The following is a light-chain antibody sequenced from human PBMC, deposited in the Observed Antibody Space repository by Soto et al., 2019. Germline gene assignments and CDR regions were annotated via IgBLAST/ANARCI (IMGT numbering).Light chain of an antibody. Sequence: DIQMTQSPPTLSASVGDRVTITCRASKSISSWLAWFQQKPGKAPKLLIYDASNLQSGVPSRFSGSGSGTEFTLTISSLQPDDFATYYCQQYNSYSVTFVQGTKVEIK. J-gene: IGKJ1*01. CDR2: DAS. V-gene: IGKV1-5*01. CDR3: QQYNSYSVT. CDR1: KSISSW.